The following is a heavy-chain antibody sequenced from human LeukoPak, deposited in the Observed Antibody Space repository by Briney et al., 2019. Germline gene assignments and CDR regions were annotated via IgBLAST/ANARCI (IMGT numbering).Heavy chain of an antibody. CDR1: GFTFSSYA. CDR2: ISYDGSNK. J-gene: IGHJ4*02. CDR3: ARVVHIAAAGTTDY. D-gene: IGHD6-13*01. V-gene: IGHV3-30-3*01. Sequence: PGRSLRLSCAASGFTFSSYAMHWVRQAPGKGLEWVAVISYDGSNKYYADSVKGRFTISRDNSKNTLYLQMNSLRAEDTAVYYCARVVHIAAAGTTDYWGQGTLVTVSS.